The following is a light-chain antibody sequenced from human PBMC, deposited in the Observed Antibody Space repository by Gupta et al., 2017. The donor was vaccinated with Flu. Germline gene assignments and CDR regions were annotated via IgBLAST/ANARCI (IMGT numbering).Light chain of an antibody. Sequence: QSALTQPPSASGSPGQSVTIPCPGTSSDVGGYNYVSWYQQHPGKAPKLMMYEVSKRPSGVPDRVSGSKSGNTASLTVSGLQAEDEADDYCSSYAGSNNLVFGGGTKLTVL. CDR3: SSYAGSNNLV. V-gene: IGLV2-8*01. J-gene: IGLJ2*01. CDR2: EVS. CDR1: SSDVGGYNY.